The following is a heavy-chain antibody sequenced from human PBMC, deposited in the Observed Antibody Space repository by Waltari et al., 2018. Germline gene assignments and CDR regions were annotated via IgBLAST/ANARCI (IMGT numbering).Heavy chain of an antibody. CDR1: AFTFSTYT. CDR2: ISITSTSI. CDR3: ARASKLVGTTYDAFDI. V-gene: IGHV3-21*01. D-gene: IGHD1-26*01. J-gene: IGHJ3*02. Sequence: EVQLVESGGGLVKPGGSLRLSCDAPAFTFSTYTMNWVRQAPGKGLEWVSSISITSTSIYYGDSVKGRFTISRDNAKNSLYLQMTSLRAEDTAVYYCARASKLVGTTYDAFDIWGQGTMVTVSS.